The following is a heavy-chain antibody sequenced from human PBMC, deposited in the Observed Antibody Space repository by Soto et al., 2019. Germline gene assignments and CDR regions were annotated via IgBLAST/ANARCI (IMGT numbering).Heavy chain of an antibody. J-gene: IGHJ4*02. CDR1: GFTFDDYA. V-gene: IGHV3-9*01. Sequence: EVQLVESGGGLVQPGRSLRLSCAASGFTFDDYAMHWVRQAPGKGLEWVSGSSWNSGSIGYADPVKGRFTISRDNAKNSLYLQMNSLRAEDTALYYCAKDIEAGWDSSSPGNWGQGTLVTVSS. D-gene: IGHD6-6*01. CDR3: AKDIEAGWDSSSPGN. CDR2: SSWNSGSI.